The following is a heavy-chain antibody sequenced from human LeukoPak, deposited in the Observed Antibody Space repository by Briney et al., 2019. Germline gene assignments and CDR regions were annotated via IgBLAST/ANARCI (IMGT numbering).Heavy chain of an antibody. Sequence: SQTLSLTCAISGDSVSSNRATWNWIRQSPSRGLEWLGRTYYRSKWFYDYALSVKSRITITPDTSKNQFSPQLSSVTPEDTAVYYCSRDTVAGNYFDYWGQGTLVTVSS. CDR1: GDSVSSNRAT. V-gene: IGHV6-1*01. CDR3: SRDTVAGNYFDY. D-gene: IGHD6-19*01. CDR2: TYYRSKWFY. J-gene: IGHJ4*02.